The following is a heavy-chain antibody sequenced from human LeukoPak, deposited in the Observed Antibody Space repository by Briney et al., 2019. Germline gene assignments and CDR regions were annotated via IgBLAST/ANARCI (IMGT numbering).Heavy chain of an antibody. D-gene: IGHD3-10*01. V-gene: IGHV3-53*01. J-gene: IGHJ4*02. CDR3: ARGVPDY. CDR2: IYRGGNT. CDR1: GFTVSSKY. Sequence: GGSLRLSCAASGFTVSSKYMTWVRQAPGKGLEWVSVIYRGGNTYYADSVKGRFSISRDNSKNTLYLQMNSLRAEDTAVYYCARGVPDYWGQGTLVTVSS.